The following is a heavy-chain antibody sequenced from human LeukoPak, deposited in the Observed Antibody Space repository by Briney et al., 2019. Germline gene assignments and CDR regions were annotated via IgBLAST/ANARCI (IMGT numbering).Heavy chain of an antibody. CDR2: ISSSSCYI. Sequence: GGSLRLSCAASGFTFSSYTMNWVRQAPGKGLEWVSSISSSSCYIYYADSVKGRFTISRDNAKNSLYLQMNSLRAEYTAVYYCARDTYDILTGYYKWAFDIWGQGTMVTVSS. V-gene: IGHV3-21*06. CDR1: GFTFSSYT. D-gene: IGHD3-9*01. J-gene: IGHJ3*02. CDR3: ARDTYDILTGYYKWAFDI.